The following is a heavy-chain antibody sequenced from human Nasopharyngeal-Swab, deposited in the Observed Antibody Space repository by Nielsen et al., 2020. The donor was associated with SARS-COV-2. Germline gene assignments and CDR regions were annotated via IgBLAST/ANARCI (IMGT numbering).Heavy chain of an antibody. CDR1: GFTFSNYD. CDR3: ARGCGSGCPWGMDV. CDR2: IGTAGDT. D-gene: IGHD6-19*01. V-gene: IGHV3-13*01. Sequence: GESLKISCAASGFTFSNYDIHWVRQAAGKGLEWVSGIGTAGDTYYRGSVKGRFTISRENAKKSLYLQMNSLRAGDTAVYYCARGCGSGCPWGMDVWGHGTTVTVSS. J-gene: IGHJ6*02.